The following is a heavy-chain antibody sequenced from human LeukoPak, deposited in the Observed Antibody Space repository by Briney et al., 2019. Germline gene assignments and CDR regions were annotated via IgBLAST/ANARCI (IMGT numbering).Heavy chain of an antibody. V-gene: IGHV4-4*02. CDR1: GGSGGSISSSNF. CDR3: ASAEPRGSSWYPY. D-gene: IGHD6-13*01. J-gene: IGHJ4*02. Sequence: PSGTLSLTCAVSGGSGGSISSSNFWTWVRQPPGKGLEWIGEIYHSGSTNYNPSLKSRVTMSVDRSKNQFSLQLSSVTAADTAVYYCASAEPRGSSWYPYWGQGTLVTVSS. CDR2: IYHSGST.